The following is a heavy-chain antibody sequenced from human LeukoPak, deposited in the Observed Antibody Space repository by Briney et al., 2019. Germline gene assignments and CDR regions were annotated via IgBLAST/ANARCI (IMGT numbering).Heavy chain of an antibody. V-gene: IGHV4-34*01. CDR3: ASTPYYYDSSGYHGY. CDR2: ISPRGST. D-gene: IGHD3-22*01. Sequence: PSETLSLTCAVYGGSFSGHYGSWIRQPPGKGLEWIGEISPRGSTNYSPSLKSRVTISVDTSKNQFSLKLSSVTAADTAVYYCASTPYYYDSSGYHGYWGQGTLVTVSS. CDR1: GGSFSGHY. J-gene: IGHJ4*02.